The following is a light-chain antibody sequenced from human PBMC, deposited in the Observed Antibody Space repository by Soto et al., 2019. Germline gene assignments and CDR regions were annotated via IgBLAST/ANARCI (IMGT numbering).Light chain of an antibody. CDR3: NSYTNSATWV. V-gene: IGLV2-14*03. CDR1: SSDVGGYNY. Sequence: QSALTQPASVSGSPGQSITISCTGTSSDVGGYNYVSWYQQHPGKAPKLIIYDVNNRPSGVSNRFSGSKSGNTASLTISGLQAEDEADYYCNSYTNSATWVFGGGTKVTVL. J-gene: IGLJ3*02. CDR2: DVN.